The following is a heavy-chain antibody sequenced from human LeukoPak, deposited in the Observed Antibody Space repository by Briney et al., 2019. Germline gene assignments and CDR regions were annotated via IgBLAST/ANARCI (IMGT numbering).Heavy chain of an antibody. CDR3: ASRPNYDSSGNNWFDP. D-gene: IGHD3-22*01. CDR1: GGTFSSYV. J-gene: IGHJ5*02. V-gene: IGHV1-69*06. CDR2: IIPIFGTA. Sequence: GASVKVSCKASGGTFSSYVINWVRQAPGQGLEWMGGIIPIFGTANYAQKFQGRVTITADKSTSTAYMELSSLRSEDTAVYYCASRPNYDSSGNNWFDPWGQGTLVTVSS.